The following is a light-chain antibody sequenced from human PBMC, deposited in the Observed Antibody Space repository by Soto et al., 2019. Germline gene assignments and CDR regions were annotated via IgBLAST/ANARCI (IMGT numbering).Light chain of an antibody. CDR2: DVS. CDR3: SSYTSSSTYV. CDR1: SSDVGGYNY. V-gene: IGLV2-14*01. Sequence: QSALTQPASVSGSPGQSITISCTGTSSDVGGYNYVSWYQQHPGKAPKLMIYDVSNRPSGVSNRFSGSKSGNTASLTISGXXAXXEADYYCSSYTSSSTYVFGTGTKLTVL. J-gene: IGLJ1*01.